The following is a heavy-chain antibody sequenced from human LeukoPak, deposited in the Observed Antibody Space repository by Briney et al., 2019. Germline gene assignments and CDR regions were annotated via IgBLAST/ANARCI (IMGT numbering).Heavy chain of an antibody. V-gene: IGHV3-23*01. CDR1: GFIFSSYA. CDR3: AKDRIPATLYYFDY. CDR2: ISGSGGGT. D-gene: IGHD2-2*01. Sequence: PGGSLRLSCAASGFIFSSYAMSWVRQAPGKGLEWVSAISGSGGGTYYAESVKGRFTISRDNAQHTLFLLMNSLRAEDTAIYYCAKDRIPATLYYFDYWGQGTLVTVSS. J-gene: IGHJ4*01.